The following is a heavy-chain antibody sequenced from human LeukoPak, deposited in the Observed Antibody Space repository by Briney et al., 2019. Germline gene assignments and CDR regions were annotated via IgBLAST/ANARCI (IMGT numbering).Heavy chain of an antibody. D-gene: IGHD2-2*01. CDR1: GFTFDDYG. J-gene: IGHJ3*02. CDR3: ARVRRGYCSSTSCYRGAFDI. Sequence: GESLRLSCAASGFTFDDYGMSWVRQAPGKGLEWVSGVNWNGGSTGYADSVKGRFTISRDNAKNSLYLQMNSLRAEDTALYYCARVRRGYCSSTSCYRGAFDIWGQGTMVTVSS. V-gene: IGHV3-20*04. CDR2: VNWNGGST.